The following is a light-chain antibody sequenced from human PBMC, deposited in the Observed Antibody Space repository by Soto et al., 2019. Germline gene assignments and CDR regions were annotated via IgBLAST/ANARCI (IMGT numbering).Light chain of an antibody. V-gene: IGKV1-39*01. CDR3: QQSYSTLAWT. J-gene: IGKJ1*01. Sequence: DIQMTQSPSSLSASVGDRVTITCRASQSISSYLNWYQQKPGKAPKLLIYAASSLQSGVPSRFSGSGYGTDFPLTISSLQPEDFATYYCQQSYSTLAWTFGQGTKVEIK. CDR2: AAS. CDR1: QSISSY.